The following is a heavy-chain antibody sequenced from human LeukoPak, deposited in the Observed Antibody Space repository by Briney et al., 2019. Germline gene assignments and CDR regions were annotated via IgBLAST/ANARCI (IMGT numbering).Heavy chain of an antibody. CDR3: AKDQYSGGYYFDY. V-gene: IGHV1-2*02. J-gene: IGHJ4*02. D-gene: IGHD1-26*01. CDR1: GYTFTGYY. CDR2: INPNSGGT. Sequence: ASVKVSCKASGYTFTGYYMHWVRQAPGQGLEWMGGINPNSGGTNYAQNFQGRVTMTRDTSISTAYMELSRLRSDDTAVYYCAKDQYSGGYYFDYWGQGTLVTVSS.